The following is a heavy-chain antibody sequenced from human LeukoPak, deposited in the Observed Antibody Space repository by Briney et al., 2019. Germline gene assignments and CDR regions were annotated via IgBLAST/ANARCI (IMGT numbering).Heavy chain of an antibody. V-gene: IGHV1-2*02. CDR1: GYTFTGYY. J-gene: IGHJ4*02. D-gene: IGHD3-22*01. Sequence: ASVKVSCKASGYTFTGYYMHWVRQAPGQGLEWMGWINPNSGGTNYAQKFQGRVTMTRDTSVSTAYMELSRLRSDDTAVYYCARGPPTSGSSGYYLYYFDYWGQGTLVTVSS. CDR2: INPNSGGT. CDR3: ARGPPTSGSSGYYLYYFDY.